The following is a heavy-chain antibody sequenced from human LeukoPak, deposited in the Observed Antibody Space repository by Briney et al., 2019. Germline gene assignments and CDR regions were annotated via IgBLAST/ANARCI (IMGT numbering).Heavy chain of an antibody. CDR3: AKDTYGDYVYYFDY. J-gene: IGHJ4*02. CDR1: GFAFSSYA. Sequence: GGSLRLSCAATGFAFSSYAMSWVRQAPGRGLEWVSAISGSGGSTYYADSVKGRFTISRDNSKNTLYLQMNSLRAEDTAVYYCAKDTYGDYVYYFDYWGQGTLVTVSS. V-gene: IGHV3-23*01. D-gene: IGHD4-17*01. CDR2: ISGSGGST.